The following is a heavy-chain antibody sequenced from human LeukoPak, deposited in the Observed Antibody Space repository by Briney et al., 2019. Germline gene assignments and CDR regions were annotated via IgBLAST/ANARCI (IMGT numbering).Heavy chain of an antibody. CDR3: AIPFYDSSGYYYVSDY. V-gene: IGHV1-69*13. Sequence: ASVNGSCTASGGTFSSYTISWVRQAPGQGLEWMGGIIPIFGTANYAQKFQGRVTITADESTSTAYMELSSLRSEDTAVYYCAIPFYDSSGYYYVSDYWGQGTLVTVSS. J-gene: IGHJ4*02. CDR1: GGTFSSYT. D-gene: IGHD3-22*01. CDR2: IIPIFGTA.